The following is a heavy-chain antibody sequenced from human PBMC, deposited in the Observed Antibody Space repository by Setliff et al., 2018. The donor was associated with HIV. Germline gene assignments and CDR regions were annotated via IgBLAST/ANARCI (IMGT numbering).Heavy chain of an antibody. CDR1: GGSIDNNKYY. CDR3: ASRIYYYDESRVLREEGFVP. CDR2: IYHTGRT. J-gene: IGHJ5*02. D-gene: IGHD3-22*01. V-gene: IGHV4-39*01. Sequence: KSSETLSLTCSVSGGSIDNNKYYWTWIRQPPGKGLEWTGSIYHTGRTYYNRSLESRITISIDTSKNQFSLKLTSVTAADTAMYYCASRIYYYDESRVLREEGFVPWGQGTLVTVSS.